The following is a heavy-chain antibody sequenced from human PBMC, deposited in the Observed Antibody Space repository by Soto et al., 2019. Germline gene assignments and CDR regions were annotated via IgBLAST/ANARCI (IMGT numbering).Heavy chain of an antibody. CDR1: GFTFSNVW. CDR3: TTRVIVGTTVLFDP. J-gene: IGHJ5*02. Sequence: GGSLRLSCAASGFTFSNVWLNWMRQAPGKGLEWVGRIKSKTFGGTTDYPISVKGRFTISRDDLKNTLYLQMNSLKTEDTAVYYCTTRVIVGTTVLFDPWGQGTLVTVSS. CDR2: IKSKTFGGTT. V-gene: IGHV3-15*07. D-gene: IGHD1-26*01.